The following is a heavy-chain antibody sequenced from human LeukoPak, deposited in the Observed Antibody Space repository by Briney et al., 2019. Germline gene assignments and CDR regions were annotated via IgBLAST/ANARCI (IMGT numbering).Heavy chain of an antibody. CDR3: VRHGLGTSWFGFDY. V-gene: IGHV5-51*01. Sequence: GESLKISCNGSGYXFTTYWICWVRQMPGKGLGWMGIIYTGDSDPRYSPSFQGQVTISADKSISTAYLQWSSLKASDSAMYYCVRHGLGTSWFGFDYWGQGTLVTVSS. J-gene: IGHJ4*02. D-gene: IGHD6-13*01. CDR2: IYTGDSDP. CDR1: GYXFTTYW.